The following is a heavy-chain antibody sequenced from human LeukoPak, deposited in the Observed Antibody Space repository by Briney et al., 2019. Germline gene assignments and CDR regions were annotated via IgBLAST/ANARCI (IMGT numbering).Heavy chain of an antibody. J-gene: IGHJ4*02. Sequence: SETLSLTCTVSGDSITNTIYYWGWIRQPPGKGLEWIGGIYYSGSTYYNPSLRSRVTISLDSSKNQFSLKLTSLTAADTAVYYCARAGGGYYGSGSLDSWGQGSLVTVSS. V-gene: IGHV4-39*07. CDR2: IYYSGST. CDR3: ARAGGGYYGSGSLDS. CDR1: GDSITNTIYY. D-gene: IGHD3-10*01.